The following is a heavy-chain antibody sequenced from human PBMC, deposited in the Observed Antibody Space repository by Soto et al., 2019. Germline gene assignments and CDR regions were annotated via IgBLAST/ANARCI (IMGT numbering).Heavy chain of an antibody. CDR1: GFTFRSYA. CDR3: AKDQGDDFWSGYFYGMDV. Sequence: QVQLVESGGGVVQPGGSLRLSCAASGFTFRSYAMHWVRQAPGKGLEWVAVTSYDGSNNYYADSVRGRFTISRDNSKNMLYLQMDSLRVDDTALYYGAKDQGDDFWSGYFYGMDVWGQGTRVTVSS. J-gene: IGHJ6*02. D-gene: IGHD3-3*01. CDR2: TSYDGSNN. V-gene: IGHV3-30*18.